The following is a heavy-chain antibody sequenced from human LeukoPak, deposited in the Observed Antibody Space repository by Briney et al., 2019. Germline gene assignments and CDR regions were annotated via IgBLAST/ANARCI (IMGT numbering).Heavy chain of an antibody. V-gene: IGHV4-59*01. J-gene: IGHJ4*02. CDR2: VYYTGST. D-gene: IGHD4-17*01. CDR3: ARDSSTVTTRHFDY. Sequence: SETLSXXXTVSGGSXXXXXXXXIRQPPGXXXXXXGYVYYTGSTYYNPXXKSRVTISXDTSKNQFSLKLNSVTAADTAVYYCARDSSTVTTRHFDYWGQGTLVTVSS. CDR1: GGSXXXXX.